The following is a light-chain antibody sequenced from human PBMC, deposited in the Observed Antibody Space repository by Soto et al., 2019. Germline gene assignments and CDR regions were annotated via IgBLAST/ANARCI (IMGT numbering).Light chain of an antibody. CDR2: GAS. J-gene: IGKJ1*01. CDR3: QQYGSSPWT. V-gene: IGKV3-20*01. Sequence: EIVLTQSPDTLSLSPGERATLSCWASQSVSRSFLAWYQQKPGQAPRLLIYGASSRATGIPDRFSGSGSGTDFTLTISRLEAEDFAVYYCQQYGSSPWTFGQGTKVDI. CDR1: QSVSRSF.